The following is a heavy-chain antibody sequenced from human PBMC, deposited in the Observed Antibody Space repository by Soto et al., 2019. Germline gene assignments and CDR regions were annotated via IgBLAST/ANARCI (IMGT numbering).Heavy chain of an antibody. V-gene: IGHV3-48*01. J-gene: IGHJ3*02. D-gene: IGHD6-19*01. CDR3: SGSAWFNAFDI. Sequence: EVQLVESGGGLLQPGGSLRLSCAASGFSFSRTSMNWVRQAPGKGLEWISYISAASSTIYYADSVIGRFSISRDNADNSLYLQMSGLRADDTAVYYCSGSAWFNAFDIWGQGTMVTVSS. CDR2: ISAASSTI. CDR1: GFSFSRTS.